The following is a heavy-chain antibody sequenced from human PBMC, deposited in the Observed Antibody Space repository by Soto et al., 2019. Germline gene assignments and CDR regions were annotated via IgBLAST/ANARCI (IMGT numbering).Heavy chain of an antibody. Sequence: QDQLVQSGAEVKKPGASVTVSCKVSGYSFTNYGITWVRQAPGQGLEWMGWISGFNGNTHYAQKLQGRVTMTTDASTSTAYVELGSLRSDDTAVYYCARDRGVAPPVAGNTHYYYYMDVWGKGTTVTVSS. V-gene: IGHV1-18*01. CDR2: ISGFNGNT. CDR3: ARDRGVAPPVAGNTHYYYYMDV. CDR1: GYSFTNYG. D-gene: IGHD6-19*01. J-gene: IGHJ6*03.